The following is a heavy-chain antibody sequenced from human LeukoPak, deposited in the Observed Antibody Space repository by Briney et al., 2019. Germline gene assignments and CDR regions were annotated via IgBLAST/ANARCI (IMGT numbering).Heavy chain of an antibody. J-gene: IGHJ4*02. CDR2: IYPSGST. CDR3: AERSAYESLFDY. Sequence: SETLSLTCTVSGYSISSGYYWGWIRQPPGKGLEWIGSIYPSGSTYYNPSLKSRVSISLYTSKNQFSLKLNSVTAADTAVYFCAERSAYESLFDYWGQGTLVTVSS. CDR1: GYSISSGYY. D-gene: IGHD5-12*01. V-gene: IGHV4-38-2*02.